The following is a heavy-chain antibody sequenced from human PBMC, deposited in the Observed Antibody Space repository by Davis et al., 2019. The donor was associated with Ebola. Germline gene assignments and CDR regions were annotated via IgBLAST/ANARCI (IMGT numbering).Heavy chain of an antibody. CDR1: GFSFSNYG. J-gene: IGHJ4*02. CDR3: VRDAVLVWSYVGAFDN. Sequence: GESLKISCAASGFSFSNYGMHWVRQAPGKGPQWVALIWSDGIHEDYADSVKGRFTISRDNSKNTLYLQMNSLRDEDTAVYYCVRDAVLVWSYVGAFDNWGQGTLVTVSS. D-gene: IGHD3-3*01. V-gene: IGHV3-33*01. CDR2: IWSDGIHE.